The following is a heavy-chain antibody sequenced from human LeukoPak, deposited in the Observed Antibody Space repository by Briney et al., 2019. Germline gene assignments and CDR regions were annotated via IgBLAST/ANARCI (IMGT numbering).Heavy chain of an antibody. CDR1: GGSISSSNW. V-gene: IGHV4-4*02. D-gene: IGHD2-15*01. J-gene: IGHJ5*02. CDR2: IYHSRST. CDR3: ARERDYCSGGSCYLNWFDP. Sequence: PSETLSLTCAVSGGSISSSNWWSWVRQPPGKGLEWIGEIYHSRSTNYNPSLKSRVTISVDKSKNQFSLKLSSVTAADTAVYYCARERDYCSGGSCYLNWFDPWGQGTLVTVSS.